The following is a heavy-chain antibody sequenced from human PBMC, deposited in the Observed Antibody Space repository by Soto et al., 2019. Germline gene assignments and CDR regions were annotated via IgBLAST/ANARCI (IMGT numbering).Heavy chain of an antibody. CDR1: GYSISSSNW. Sequence: SETLSLTCAVSGYSISSSNWWGWIRRPPGKGLEWIGHIYHSGVTNYNPSLKSRVTISVDRSKNEFSLKLSSVTAADTAVYYCARGSNRNGYYEGFDNWGQGTLVTVSS. V-gene: IGHV4-28*03. CDR3: ARGSNRNGYYEGFDN. CDR2: IYHSGVT. J-gene: IGHJ5*02. D-gene: IGHD3-22*01.